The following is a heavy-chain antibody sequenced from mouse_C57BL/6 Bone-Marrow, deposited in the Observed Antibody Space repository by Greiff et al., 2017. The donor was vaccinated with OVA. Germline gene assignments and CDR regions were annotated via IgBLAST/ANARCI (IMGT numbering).Heavy chain of an antibody. J-gene: IGHJ2*01. V-gene: IGHV1-54*01. D-gene: IGHD2-1*01. Sequence: VKLMESGAELVRPGTSVKVSCKASGYAFTNYLIEWVKQRPGQGLEWIGVINPGSGGTNYNEKFKGKATLTADKSSSTAYMQLSSLTSEDSAVYFCARALLYYFDYWGQGTTLTVSS. CDR1: GYAFTNYL. CDR3: ARALLYYFDY. CDR2: INPGSGGT.